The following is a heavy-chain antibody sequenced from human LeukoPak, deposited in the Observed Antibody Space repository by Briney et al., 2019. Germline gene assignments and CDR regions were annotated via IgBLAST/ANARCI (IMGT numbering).Heavy chain of an antibody. D-gene: IGHD3-10*01. V-gene: IGHV3-48*03. CDR1: GXTFSSYE. Sequence: GGSLRLSCVASGXTFSSYEMNWVRQAPGKGLEWVSSVSASSSTIYYAASVKGRFTISRDTATNSLYLQMNSLRAEDTALYYCARVHPYYYGSGSYLMGNYYYGMDVWGQGTTVTVSS. CDR2: VSASSSTI. J-gene: IGHJ6*02. CDR3: ARVHPYYYGSGSYLMGNYYYGMDV.